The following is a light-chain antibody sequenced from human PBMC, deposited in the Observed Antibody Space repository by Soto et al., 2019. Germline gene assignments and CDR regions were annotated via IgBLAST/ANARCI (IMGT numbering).Light chain of an antibody. CDR3: LQDYSYPLT. J-gene: IGKJ4*01. CDR1: QGIRND. V-gene: IGKV1-6*01. Sequence: AIQMIQSPSSLSASVGDRITITCRASQGIRNDLSWYQQKSGKAPKLLIFAASSLQSGVPSRFSGSGSGTDFTLTISSLQPEDFATYYCLQDYSYPLTFGGGTKVEIK. CDR2: AAS.